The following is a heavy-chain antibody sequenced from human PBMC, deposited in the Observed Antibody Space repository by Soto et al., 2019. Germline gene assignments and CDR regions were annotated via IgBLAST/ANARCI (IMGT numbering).Heavy chain of an antibody. J-gene: IGHJ4*02. Sequence: GGSLRLSCAASGFTFSSYGMHWVRQAPGKGLEWVAVIWYDGSNKYYADSVKGRFTISRDNSKNTLYLQMNSLRAEDTAVYYCARGVADGAYYDFWSGYYTFDYWGQGTLVTVSS. V-gene: IGHV3-33*01. D-gene: IGHD3-3*01. CDR1: GFTFSSYG. CDR3: ARGVADGAYYDFWSGYYTFDY. CDR2: IWYDGSNK.